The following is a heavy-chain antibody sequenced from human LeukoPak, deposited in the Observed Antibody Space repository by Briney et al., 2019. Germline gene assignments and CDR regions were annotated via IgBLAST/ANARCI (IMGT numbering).Heavy chain of an antibody. V-gene: IGHV3-74*01. D-gene: IGHD2-15*01. J-gene: IGHJ3*02. CDR3: ASPGWSDALDM. Sequence: QPGGSLRLSCAASGFTFSTYWMNWVRQAPGKGLVWVSRINSDGSSISYADSVKGRFTISRDNAKNTLYLQLDSLRAEDTAIYYCASPGWSDALDMWGQGTRVTVSS. CDR2: INSDGSSI. CDR1: GFTFSTYW.